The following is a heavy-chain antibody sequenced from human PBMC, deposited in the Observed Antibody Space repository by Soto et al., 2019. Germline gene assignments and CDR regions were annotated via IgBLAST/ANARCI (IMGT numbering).Heavy chain of an antibody. CDR1: GFTVSSNY. D-gene: IGHD3-10*01. J-gene: IGHJ5*02. V-gene: IGHV3-53*01. CDR3: AREYYYGSGSYYNEYGWFDP. CDR2: IYSGGST. Sequence: GGSLRLSCAASGFTVSSNYMSWVRQAPGKGLEWVSVIYSGGSTYYADSVKGRFTISRDNSKNTLYLQMNSLRAEDTAVYYCAREYYYGSGSYYNEYGWFDPWGQGTLVTVSS.